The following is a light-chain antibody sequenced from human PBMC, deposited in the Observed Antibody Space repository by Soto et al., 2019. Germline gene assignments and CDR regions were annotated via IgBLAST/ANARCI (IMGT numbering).Light chain of an antibody. J-gene: IGLJ2*01. CDR3: AAWDDSLSGLVV. CDR2: RNN. V-gene: IGLV1-47*01. Sequence: QSVLTQPPSASGTPGQRVTISCSGSSSNIGSNYVYWYQQLPGTAPKLLIYRNNQRHSGVPDRFSGSKSGTSASLAISGLRSEDEADYYCAAWDDSLSGLVVFGGGTKLTVL. CDR1: SSNIGSNY.